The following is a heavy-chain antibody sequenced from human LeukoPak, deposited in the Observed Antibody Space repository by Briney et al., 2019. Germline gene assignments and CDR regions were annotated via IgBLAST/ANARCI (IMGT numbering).Heavy chain of an antibody. CDR3: AREGSTVLDYYYYGMDV. Sequence: LSLTCTVSGGSISSYYWSWIRQPPGKGLEWVSYISSSSSYTNYADSVKGRFTISRDNAKNSLYLQMNSLRAEDTAVYYCAREGSTVLDYYYYGMDVWGQGTTVTVSS. CDR1: GGSISSYY. D-gene: IGHD3-10*01. J-gene: IGHJ6*02. CDR2: ISSSSSYT. V-gene: IGHV3-11*05.